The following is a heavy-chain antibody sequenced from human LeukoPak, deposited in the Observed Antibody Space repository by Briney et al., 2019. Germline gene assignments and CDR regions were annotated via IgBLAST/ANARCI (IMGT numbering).Heavy chain of an antibody. J-gene: IGHJ6*02. CDR2: IYSGGST. CDR3: ARDPTIYGDYGYYYYGMDV. Sequence: GGSLRPSCAASGFTVSSNYMSWVRQAPGKGLEWVSVIYSGGSTYYADSVKGRFTISRDNSKNTLYLQMNSLRAEDTAVYYCARDPTIYGDYGYYYYGMDVWGQGTTVTVSS. CDR1: GFTVSSNY. V-gene: IGHV3-53*01. D-gene: IGHD4-17*01.